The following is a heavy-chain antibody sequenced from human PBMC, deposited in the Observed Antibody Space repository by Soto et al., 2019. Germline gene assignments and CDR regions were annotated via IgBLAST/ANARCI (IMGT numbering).Heavy chain of an antibody. D-gene: IGHD6-25*01. CDR2: IYFTGNT. CDR1: GGSITSSSHF. J-gene: IGHJ5*02. CDR3: AGQTFTIAAASYGRSNWFEP. V-gene: IGHV4-39*01. Sequence: SETLSLTCSASGGSITSSSHFWGWVRQPPGKGLEWIGTIYFTGNTYYTPSLKSRLTMSIDTSKNEFSLRLNSVTAADMAVYYCAGQTFTIAAASYGRSNWFEPWGPGTLVTVSS.